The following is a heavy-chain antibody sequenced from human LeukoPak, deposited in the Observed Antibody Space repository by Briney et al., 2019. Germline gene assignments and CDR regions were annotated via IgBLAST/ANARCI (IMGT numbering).Heavy chain of an antibody. V-gene: IGHV3-30*02. D-gene: IGHD3-22*01. J-gene: IGHJ4*02. CDR2: IRFDGNKK. Sequence: GGSLRLSCAASGFTFSATGMHWVRQTPGKGLEWVAFIRFDGNKKYYADSVKGRFDISKDNSKNSLYLQMNSLRAEDTAVYYCAKGLSGSYSDSSGYYYLYWGQGTLVTVSS. CDR1: GFTFSATG. CDR3: AKGLSGSYSDSSGYYYLY.